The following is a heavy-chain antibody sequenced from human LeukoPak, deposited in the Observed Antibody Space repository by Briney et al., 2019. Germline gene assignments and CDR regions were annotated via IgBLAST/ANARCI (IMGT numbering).Heavy chain of an antibody. CDR1: GCSISSYY. CDR3: AVSSGYYGYYFDY. Sequence: SETLSLTCTVSGCSISSYYWSWIRQPPGRGLEWIGYIYYSGSTNYNPSLKSRVTISVDTSKNQFSLKLSSVTAADTAVYYCAVSSGYYGYYFDYWGQGTLVTVSS. J-gene: IGHJ4*02. D-gene: IGHD3-22*01. V-gene: IGHV4-59*01. CDR2: IYYSGST.